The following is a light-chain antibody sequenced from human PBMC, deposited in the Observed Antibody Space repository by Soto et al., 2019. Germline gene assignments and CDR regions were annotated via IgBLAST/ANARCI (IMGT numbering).Light chain of an antibody. CDR2: GAS. Sequence: EIVMTQSPATLSVSPGERATLSCRASQSVSSNLAWYQQKPGQAPRLLIYGASATAAGIPARFSVRGSGREFTLTISSPQSEDFAVYYCQQYNNWPAWTFGQGNKVDIK. V-gene: IGKV3-15*01. J-gene: IGKJ1*01. CDR3: QQYNNWPAWT. CDR1: QSVSSN.